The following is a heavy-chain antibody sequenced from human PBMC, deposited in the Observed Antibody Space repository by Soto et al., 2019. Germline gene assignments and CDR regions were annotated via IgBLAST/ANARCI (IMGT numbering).Heavy chain of an antibody. CDR3: ARGSTNEGEVDY. Sequence: SETLSLTCTVSGGSVSSSSYSWGWIRQSPGKGLEWIGTIYHSGSTNYNPSLKSRVTISVDKSKNQFSLKLSSVTAADTAVYYCARGSTNEGEVDYWGQGTLVTVSS. CDR2: IYHSGST. D-gene: IGHD2-8*01. V-gene: IGHV4-39*07. CDR1: GGSVSSSSYS. J-gene: IGHJ4*02.